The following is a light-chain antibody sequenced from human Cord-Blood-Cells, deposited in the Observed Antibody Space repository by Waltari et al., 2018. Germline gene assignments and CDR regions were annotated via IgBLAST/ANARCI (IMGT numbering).Light chain of an antibody. V-gene: IGLV2-14*01. CDR1: SSDVGGYNY. CDR3: SSYTSSSTFVV. J-gene: IGLJ2*01. Sequence: QSALTQPASVSGSPGQSITISCPGTSSDVGGYNYVSWYQQHPGKAPKLMIYDVSKRPSGVSNRFSGSKSGNTAYLTISGLQAEDEADYYCSSYTSSSTFVVFGGGTKLTVL. CDR2: DVS.